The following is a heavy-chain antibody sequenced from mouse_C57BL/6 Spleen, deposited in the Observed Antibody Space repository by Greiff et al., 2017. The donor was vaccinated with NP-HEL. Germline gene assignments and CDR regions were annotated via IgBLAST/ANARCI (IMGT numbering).Heavy chain of an antibody. V-gene: IGHV1-76*01. CDR3: ARGTVGDFDY. CDR1: GYTFTDYY. Sequence: VKLMESGAELVRPGASVKLSCKASGYTFTDYYINWVKQRPGQGLEWIARIYPGSGNTYYNEKFKGKATLTAEKSSSTAYMQLSSLTSEDSAVYFCARGTVGDFDYWGQGTTLTVSS. CDR2: IYPGSGNT. D-gene: IGHD1-1*01. J-gene: IGHJ2*01.